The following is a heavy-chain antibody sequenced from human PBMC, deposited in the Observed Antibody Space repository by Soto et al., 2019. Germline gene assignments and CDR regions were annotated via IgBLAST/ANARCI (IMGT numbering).Heavy chain of an antibody. Sequence: QVQLVQSGPEVKRPGASVKVSCKASGYTFTRYDFNWVRQAPGQGLEWMGWITTNIDNHQYDQKFQDRVTMTTDTATSTVYMELRRLTSDDTAVYYCARERDDALNGYGFLDHWGQGTLVTDSS. CDR2: ITTNIDNH. V-gene: IGHV1-18*01. CDR1: GYTFTRYD. J-gene: IGHJ4*02. CDR3: ARERDDALNGYGFLDH. D-gene: IGHD5-18*01.